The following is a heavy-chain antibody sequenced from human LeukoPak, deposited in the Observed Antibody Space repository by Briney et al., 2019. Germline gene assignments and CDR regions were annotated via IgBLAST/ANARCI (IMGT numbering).Heavy chain of an antibody. Sequence: GGSLRLSCAASGFTFSSYGMNWVRQAPGKGLDYVAYISDSSATIYYGDSVKGRFTISRDNAKNSLYLQMNRLRDEDTAVYFCARANSLMFRGVITYFDSWGQGTLVTVSS. V-gene: IGHV3-48*02. CDR1: GFTFSSYG. CDR2: ISDSSATI. D-gene: IGHD3-10*01. CDR3: ARANSLMFRGVITYFDS. J-gene: IGHJ4*02.